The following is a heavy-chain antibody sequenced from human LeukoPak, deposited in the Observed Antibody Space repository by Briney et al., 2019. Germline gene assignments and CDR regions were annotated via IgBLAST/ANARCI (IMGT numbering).Heavy chain of an antibody. J-gene: IGHJ6*04. CDR1: GFTFTSST. CDR2: IVVGSGDT. V-gene: IGHV1-58*02. CDR3: AADNQWLVQDYYGMDV. Sequence: GTSVKVSCKASGFTFTSSTMQWVRQARGQRLEWIGWIVVGSGDTNYAQKFQERVTITRDMSTSTAYMELSSLRFEDTAVYYCAADNQWLVQDYYGMDVWGKGTTVTVSS. D-gene: IGHD6-19*01.